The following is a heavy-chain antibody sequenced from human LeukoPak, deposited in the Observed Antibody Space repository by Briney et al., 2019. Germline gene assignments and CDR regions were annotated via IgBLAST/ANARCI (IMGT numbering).Heavy chain of an antibody. V-gene: IGHV3-21*01. CDR2: ISSSSSYI. J-gene: IGHJ6*03. D-gene: IGHD3-22*01. CDR1: GFTFSSYS. CDR3: ARDLEDRDSSGYYYLGGGYMDV. Sequence: GGPLRLSCAASGFTFSSYSMNWVRQAPGKGLEWVSSISSSSSYIYYTDSVKGRFTISRDNAKNSLYLKMNSLRAEDTAVYYCARDLEDRDSSGYYYLGGGYMDVWGKGTTVTVSS.